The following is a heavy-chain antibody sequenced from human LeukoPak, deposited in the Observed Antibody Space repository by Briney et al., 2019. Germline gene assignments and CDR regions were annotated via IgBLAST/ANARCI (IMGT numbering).Heavy chain of an antibody. CDR3: ARHVFGIAGDYVGGDFDY. CDR2: IYYSGST. Sequence: PSETLSLTCTVSGGSISSYYWSWIRQPPGKGLEWIGYIYYSGSTNYNPSLKSRVTISVDTSKNQFSLKLSSVTAADTAVYYCARHVFGIAGDYVGGDFDYWGQGTLVTVSS. J-gene: IGHJ4*02. D-gene: IGHD4-17*01. V-gene: IGHV4-59*08. CDR1: GGSISSYY.